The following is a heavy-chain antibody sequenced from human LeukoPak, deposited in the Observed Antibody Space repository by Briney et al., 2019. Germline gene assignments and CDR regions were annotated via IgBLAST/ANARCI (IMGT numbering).Heavy chain of an antibody. Sequence: DTSEIHYVDSVKGRFTVSRDNAKNSLYLQMNSLRAEDTAVYYCASIRDDAFDIWGQGTMVTVSS. CDR3: ASIRDDAFDI. V-gene: IGHV3-7*03. CDR2: DTSEI. D-gene: IGHD3-3*02. J-gene: IGHJ3*02.